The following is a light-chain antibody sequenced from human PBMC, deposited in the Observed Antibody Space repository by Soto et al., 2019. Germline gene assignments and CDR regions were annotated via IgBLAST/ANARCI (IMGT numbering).Light chain of an antibody. Sequence: EIVLTQSPVTLSVSPGERATLSCRASQSVSSNLAWYQQKPGQAPRLLIYGVSTRATGIPARFSGSGSGTEFTLTISSLQSEDFAVYYCQQYNKWPLTFGGGTKVDI. CDR1: QSVSSN. V-gene: IGKV3-15*01. CDR3: QQYNKWPLT. CDR2: GVS. J-gene: IGKJ4*01.